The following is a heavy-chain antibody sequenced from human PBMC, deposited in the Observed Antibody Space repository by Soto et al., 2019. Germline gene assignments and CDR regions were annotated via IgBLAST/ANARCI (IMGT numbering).Heavy chain of an antibody. Sequence: GGSLRLSCAASGFPFSSYAMSWVRPAPGKGLEWVSAISGSGGSTYYADSVKGRFTISRDNSKNTLYLQMNSLRAEDTAVYYCAKDGVYYGSGILEYYYYYMDVWGKGTTVTVSS. D-gene: IGHD3-10*01. CDR2: ISGSGGST. CDR1: GFPFSSYA. J-gene: IGHJ6*03. CDR3: AKDGVYYGSGILEYYYYYMDV. V-gene: IGHV3-23*01.